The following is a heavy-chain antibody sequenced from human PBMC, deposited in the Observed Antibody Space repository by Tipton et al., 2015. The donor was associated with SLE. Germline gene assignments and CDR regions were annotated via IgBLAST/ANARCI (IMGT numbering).Heavy chain of an antibody. V-gene: IGHV3-30*04. CDR3: ARDSNVWLPLMVFDY. CDR2: ISYDGSNK. CDR1: GFTFSSYA. Sequence: QLVQSGGGVVQPGRSLRLACAASGFTFSSYAMHWVRQAPGKGLEWVAVISYDGSNKYYEDSVKGRFTISRDNSKNTLYLQMNSLRAEDTAVYYCARDSNVWLPLMVFDYWGQGTLVTVSS. D-gene: IGHD5-24*01. J-gene: IGHJ4*02.